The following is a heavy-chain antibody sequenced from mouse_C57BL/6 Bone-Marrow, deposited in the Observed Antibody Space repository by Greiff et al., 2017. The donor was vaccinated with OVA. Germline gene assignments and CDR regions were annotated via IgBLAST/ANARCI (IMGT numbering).Heavy chain of an antibody. V-gene: IGHV2-9-1*01. J-gene: IGHJ2*01. Sequence: VMLVESGPGLVAPSQSLSITCTVSGFSLTSYAISWVRQPPGKGLEWLGVIWTGGGTNYNSALKSRLSISKDNSKSQVFLKMNSLQTDDTARYYCARNSYGSSYVLDYWGQGTTLTVSS. CDR2: IWTGGGT. D-gene: IGHD1-1*01. CDR3: ARNSYGSSYVLDY. CDR1: GFSLTSYA.